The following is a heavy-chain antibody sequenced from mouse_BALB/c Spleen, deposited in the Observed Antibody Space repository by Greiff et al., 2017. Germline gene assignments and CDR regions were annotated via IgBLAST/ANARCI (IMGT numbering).Heavy chain of an antibody. CDR3: ARHDDYVWAMGY. V-gene: IGHV5-6*01. D-gene: IGHD1-1*01. J-gene: IGHJ4*01. CDR1: GFTFSSYG. CDR2: ISSGGSYT. Sequence: EVQLVESGGDLVKPGGSLKLSCAASGFTFSSYGMSWVRQTPDKRLEWVATISSGGSYTYYPDSVKGRFTISRDNAKNTLYLQMSSLKSEDTAMYNCARHDDYVWAMGYWGQKTSVTVSS.